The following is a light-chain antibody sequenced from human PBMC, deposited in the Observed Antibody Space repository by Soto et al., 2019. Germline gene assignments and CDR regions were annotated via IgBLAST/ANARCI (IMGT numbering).Light chain of an antibody. CDR3: QQSYISPYT. V-gene: IGKV1-39*01. J-gene: IGKJ2*01. Sequence: DIQMTQSPSSLSASVGDRVTITCRASQSIDTYLNWYQQKPGKAPKVLIYGASNLQSGVPSRFSGHKSGIDFTLTISTLQPADFAAYYCQQSYISPYTFGQGTNVEIK. CDR1: QSIDTY. CDR2: GAS.